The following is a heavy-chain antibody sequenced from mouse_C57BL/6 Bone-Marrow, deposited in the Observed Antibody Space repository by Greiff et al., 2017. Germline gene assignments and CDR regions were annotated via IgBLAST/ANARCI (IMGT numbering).Heavy chain of an antibody. CDR2: ISSGSSTI. CDR1: GFTFSDYG. V-gene: IGHV5-17*01. Sequence: EVKLEASGGGLVKPGGSLKLSCAASGFTFSDYGMHWVRQAPEKGLEWVAYISSGSSTIYYADTVKGRFTISRDNAKNTLFLQMTSLRSEDTAMYYCARRLTTVVALDYWGQGTTLTVSS. J-gene: IGHJ2*01. CDR3: ARRLTTVVALDY. D-gene: IGHD1-1*01.